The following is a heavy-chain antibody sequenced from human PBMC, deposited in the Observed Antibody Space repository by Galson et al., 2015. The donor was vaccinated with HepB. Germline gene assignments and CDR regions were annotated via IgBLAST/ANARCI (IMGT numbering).Heavy chain of an antibody. CDR3: ARDIPGIRRALDI. Sequence: SLRLSCAASGFTFSNHWMSWVRQAPGKGLEWLANIKQDGSDKYYAGSVKGRFTISRDNAENSLYLQMSSLRAEDTARYYCARDIPGIRRALDIWGQGTMVTVSS. CDR1: GFTFSNHW. D-gene: IGHD2-21*01. V-gene: IGHV3-7*03. CDR2: IKQDGSDK. J-gene: IGHJ3*02.